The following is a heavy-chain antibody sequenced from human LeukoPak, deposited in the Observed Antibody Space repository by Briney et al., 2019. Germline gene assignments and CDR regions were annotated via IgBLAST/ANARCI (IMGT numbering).Heavy chain of an antibody. D-gene: IGHD1-1*01. V-gene: IGHV3-15*01. Sequence: KPGGSLRLSCAASGFTFSNAWMSWVRQAPGKGVEWVGRIKSTIDGATTDYAAPVKGRFIVSRDDSKNTLYLQMNSLKTEDTAVYYCKWDNWNDEGDYWGQGTLVTVSS. CDR1: GFTFSNAW. CDR2: IKSTIDGATT. J-gene: IGHJ4*02. CDR3: KWDNWNDEGDY.